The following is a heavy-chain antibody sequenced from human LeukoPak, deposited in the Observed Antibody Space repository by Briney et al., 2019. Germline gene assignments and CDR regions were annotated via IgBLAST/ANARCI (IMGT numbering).Heavy chain of an antibody. J-gene: IGHJ3*02. CDR2: MNPNSGGT. V-gene: IGHV1-2*02. CDR3: ARDGRYCSSTSCHTNDAFDI. Sequence: ASVKVSCKASGYTFTSYDINWVRQATGQGLEWMGWMNPNSGGTNYAQKFQGRVTMTRDTSISTAYMELSRLRSDDTAVYYCARDGRYCSSTSCHTNDAFDIWGQGTMVTVSS. D-gene: IGHD2-2*02. CDR1: GYTFTSYD.